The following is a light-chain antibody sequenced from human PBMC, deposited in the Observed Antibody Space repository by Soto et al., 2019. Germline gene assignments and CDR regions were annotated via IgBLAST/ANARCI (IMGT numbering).Light chain of an antibody. Sequence: EIVLTQSPGTLSLSPGERATLSCRASQSVSSSLAWYQQKPGQAPRLLIYGASSRATGIPDRFSGTGSETDFTLTISRLEPEDFAVYYCQQYDNSPITFGQGTRLEIK. CDR3: QQYDNSPIT. J-gene: IGKJ5*01. V-gene: IGKV3-20*01. CDR1: QSVSSS. CDR2: GAS.